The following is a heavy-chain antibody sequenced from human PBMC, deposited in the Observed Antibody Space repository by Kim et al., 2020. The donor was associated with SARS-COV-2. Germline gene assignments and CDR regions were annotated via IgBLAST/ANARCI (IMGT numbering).Heavy chain of an antibody. V-gene: IGHV3-9*01. J-gene: IGHJ4*02. CDR3: AKELYAGSYYGLDF. D-gene: IGHD1-26*01. Sequence: GDSVKGGFTISRDNAKKYLFLQMDRLRPEETALYYCAKELYAGSYYGLDFWGQGTLVTVSS.